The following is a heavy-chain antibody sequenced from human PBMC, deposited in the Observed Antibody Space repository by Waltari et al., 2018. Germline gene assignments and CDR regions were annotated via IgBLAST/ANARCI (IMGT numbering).Heavy chain of an antibody. Sequence: QVQLQESGPGLVKPSQTLSLTCTVSGGSISSGSYYWSWIRQPAGKGLEWIGRIYTGGSTNYNPSLKSRVTISVDTSKNQFSLKLSSVTAADTAVYYCARVGTVDGSGWYAFDIWGQGTMVTVSS. CDR3: ARVGTVDGSGWYAFDI. D-gene: IGHD6-19*01. V-gene: IGHV4-61*02. CDR1: GGSISSGSYY. CDR2: IYTGGST. J-gene: IGHJ3*02.